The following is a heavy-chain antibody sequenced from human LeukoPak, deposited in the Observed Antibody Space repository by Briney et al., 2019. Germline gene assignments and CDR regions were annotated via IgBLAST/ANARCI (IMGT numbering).Heavy chain of an antibody. V-gene: IGHV3-33*01. CDR1: GFTFSSYG. CDR3: ARDAGRYFDWLGY. CDR2: IWYDGSNK. Sequence: GGSLRLSCAASGFTFSSYGMHWVRQAPGKGLEWVAVIWYDGSNKYYADSVKGRFTISRDNSRNTLYLQMNSLRAEDTAVYYCARDAGRYFDWLGYWGQGTLVTVSS. J-gene: IGHJ4*02. D-gene: IGHD3-9*01.